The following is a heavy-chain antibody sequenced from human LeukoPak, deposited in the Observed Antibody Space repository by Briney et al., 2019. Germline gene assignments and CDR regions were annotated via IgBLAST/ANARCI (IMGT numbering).Heavy chain of an antibody. D-gene: IGHD1-26*01. Sequence: GGSLRLSCAASGFTFSSYEMNWVRQAPGKGLEWVSYISSSGSTIYYADSVKGRFTISRDNAKNSLYLQMNSLRAEDTAVYYCARSAWELLGSDYYYGMDVWGQGTTVTVSS. CDR2: ISSSGSTI. J-gene: IGHJ6*02. CDR3: ARSAWELLGSDYYYGMDV. V-gene: IGHV3-48*03. CDR1: GFTFSSYE.